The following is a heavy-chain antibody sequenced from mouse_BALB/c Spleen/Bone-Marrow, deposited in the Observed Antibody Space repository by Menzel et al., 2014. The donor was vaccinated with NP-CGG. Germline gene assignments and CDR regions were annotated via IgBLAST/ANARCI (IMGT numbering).Heavy chain of an antibody. D-gene: IGHD1-1*01. Sequence: EVQRVESGGGLVESGGSLKLSCAASGFSFNSYGMSWVHQTPEKRLEWVATISGGGSYTFYPDSVKGRFTISRDNAKNNLYRQLSSLKSEDTAMYYCGTAYYGSRYGYFDVWGAGTTVTVSS. J-gene: IGHJ1*01. CDR1: GFSFNSYG. CDR3: GTAYYGSRYGYFDV. CDR2: ISGGGSYT. V-gene: IGHV5-6*01.